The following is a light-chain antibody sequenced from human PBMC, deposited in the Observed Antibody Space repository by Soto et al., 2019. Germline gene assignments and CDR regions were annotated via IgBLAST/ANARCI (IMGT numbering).Light chain of an antibody. Sequence: QLVLTQSSSASASLGSSVKLTCTRSSGHRSYIIAWHQQQPGKAPRYLMKLEGSGSYNKGSGVPDRFSGSSSGADRYLTISHLQSEDEADYYCETWDSNTVVFGGGTKLTVL. CDR1: SGHRSYI. J-gene: IGLJ2*01. CDR2: LEGSGSY. V-gene: IGLV4-60*03. CDR3: ETWDSNTVV.